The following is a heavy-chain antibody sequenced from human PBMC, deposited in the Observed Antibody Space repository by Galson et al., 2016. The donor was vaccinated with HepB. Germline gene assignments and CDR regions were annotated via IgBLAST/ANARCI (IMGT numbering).Heavy chain of an antibody. CDR1: GFTLSSSA. V-gene: IGHV3-30*03. CDR3: ARDNYGYANFFDY. CDR2: ISNDGSKT. Sequence: SLRLSCAASGFTLSSSAMSWVRQAPGKGLEWVAVISNDGSKTNYADSVKGRFTISRDDSKNTLYLQMSSLTVEDTAAYYCARDNYGYANFFDYWGQGTLVTVSS. D-gene: IGHD5-18*01. J-gene: IGHJ4*02.